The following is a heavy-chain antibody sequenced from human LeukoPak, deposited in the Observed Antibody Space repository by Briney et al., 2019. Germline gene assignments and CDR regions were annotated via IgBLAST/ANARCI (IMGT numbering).Heavy chain of an antibody. CDR3: AKDMGGSYELDY. CDR2: ISSNGGST. Sequence: GALRLSCAASGFTFSTFAMTWVRQAPGKGLEYVSVISSNGGSTYYADSVKGRFTISRDNSKNTLYLQMNSLRAEDTAVYYCAKDMGGSYELDYWGQGTLVTVSS. D-gene: IGHD1-26*01. J-gene: IGHJ4*02. CDR1: GFTFSTFA. V-gene: IGHV3-64*04.